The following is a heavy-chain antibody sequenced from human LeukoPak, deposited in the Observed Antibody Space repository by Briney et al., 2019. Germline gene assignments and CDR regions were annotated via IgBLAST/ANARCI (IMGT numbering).Heavy chain of an antibody. CDR2: ISSNGDNT. D-gene: IGHD2-15*01. V-gene: IGHV3-64D*06. CDR3: TRDSALLGVAFDL. Sequence: GGSLRLSCSASGFPFNTYAMHWVRQAPGKGLEYVAGISSNGDNTDFADSAKGRFTISRDNSKSTLFLQMNSLRAEDTAVYFCTRDSALLGVAFDLWGQGTVVTVSS. J-gene: IGHJ3*01. CDR1: GFPFNTYA.